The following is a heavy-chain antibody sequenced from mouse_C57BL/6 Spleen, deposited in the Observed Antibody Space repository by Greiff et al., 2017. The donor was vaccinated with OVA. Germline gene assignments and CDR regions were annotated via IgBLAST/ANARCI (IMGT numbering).Heavy chain of an antibody. CDR3: ARTYGNYWFAY. Sequence: EVQVVESGPGLVKPSQSLSLTCSVTGYSITSGYYWNWIRQFPGNKLEWMGYISYDGSNNYNPSLKNRISITRDTSKNQFFLKLNSVTTEDTATYYCARTYGNYWFAYWGQGTLVTVSA. J-gene: IGHJ3*01. D-gene: IGHD2-1*01. CDR1: GYSITSGYY. CDR2: ISYDGSN. V-gene: IGHV3-6*01.